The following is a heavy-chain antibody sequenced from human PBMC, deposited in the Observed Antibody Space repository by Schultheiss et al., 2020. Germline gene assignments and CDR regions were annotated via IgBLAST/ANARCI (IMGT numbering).Heavy chain of an antibody. V-gene: IGHV4-59*08. CDR2: IYYSGST. CDR3: ALYYYGSGSAGAFDI. D-gene: IGHD3-10*01. CDR1: GGSFSGYY. Sequence: SETLSLTCAVYGGSFSGYYWSWIRQPPGKGLEWIGYIYYSGSTNYNPSLKSRVTISVDTSKNQFSLKLSSVTAADTAVYYCALYYYGSGSAGAFDIWGQGTMVTVSS. J-gene: IGHJ3*02.